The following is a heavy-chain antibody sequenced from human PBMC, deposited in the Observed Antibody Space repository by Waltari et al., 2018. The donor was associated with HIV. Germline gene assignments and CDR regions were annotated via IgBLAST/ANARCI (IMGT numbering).Heavy chain of an antibody. CDR2: INSGNGNS. J-gene: IGHJ4*01. D-gene: IGHD3-16*01. Sequence: QVLLVQSGTEVKKPGASVTISCKASGYNFTSYTVHWVRQAPGRGLGWLGWINSGNGNSRYSPGFQDGLSMTRDISASTSYFVLSGLTSDDTSVYFCARSGIVRGRSYELLAFWGQGT. CDR3: ARSGIVRGRSYELLAF. V-gene: IGHV1-3*01. CDR1: GYNFTSYT.